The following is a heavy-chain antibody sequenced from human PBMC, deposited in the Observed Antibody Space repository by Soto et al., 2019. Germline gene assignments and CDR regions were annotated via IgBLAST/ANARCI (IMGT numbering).Heavy chain of an antibody. J-gene: IGHJ5*02. Sequence: QVQLVQSGAEVKQPGSSVKVSCQASGVTFSSFAISWVRQAPGQGLEWMGGIIPIFRTPNYAQNFQGRDTSTADESTSAVYRELSRLRSEDTAMYCCARTTGSGFRPRTHRFTWFDPWGQGTLVSVSS. CDR2: IIPIFRTP. D-gene: IGHD4-17*01. CDR3: ARTTGSGFRPRTHRFTWFDP. CDR1: GVTFSSFA. V-gene: IGHV1-69*01.